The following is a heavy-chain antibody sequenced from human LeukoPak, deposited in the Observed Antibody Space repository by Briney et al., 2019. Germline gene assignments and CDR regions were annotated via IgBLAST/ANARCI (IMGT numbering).Heavy chain of an antibody. V-gene: IGHV3-30*02. J-gene: IGHJ5*02. D-gene: IGHD1-26*01. Sequence: GGSLRLSCAASGFTFSSYGMHWVRQAPGKGLEWVAFIRYDGSNKYYADSVKGRFTISRDNSKNTLYLQMNSLRAEDTAVYYCAKENIDYSGSYHNWFDPWGQGTLVTVSS. CDR3: AKENIDYSGSYHNWFDP. CDR2: IRYDGSNK. CDR1: GFTFSSYG.